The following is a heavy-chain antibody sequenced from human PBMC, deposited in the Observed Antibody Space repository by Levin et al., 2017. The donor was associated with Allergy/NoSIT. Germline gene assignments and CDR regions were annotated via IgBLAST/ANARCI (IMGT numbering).Heavy chain of an antibody. CDR3: AKDVYGSGWYPLGNDAFEM. CDR1: GFTFSSYG. D-gene: IGHD6-19*01. CDR2: ISCDGRKK. Sequence: GGSLRLSCAASGFTFSSYGMHWVRQAPGKGLEWVAVISCDGRKKFYADSVKGRFTISRDNSKNTLDLQMNSLRAEDTAVYYCAKDVYGSGWYPLGNDAFEMWGQGTKVSVSS. V-gene: IGHV3-30*18. J-gene: IGHJ3*02.